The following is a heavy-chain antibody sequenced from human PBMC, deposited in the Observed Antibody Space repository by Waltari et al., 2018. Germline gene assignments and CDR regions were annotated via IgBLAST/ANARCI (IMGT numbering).Heavy chain of an antibody. CDR3: ARQPSAVDPFDY. CDR2: LNPGDSDI. V-gene: IGHV5-51*01. CDR1: GLTFTKNW. J-gene: IGHJ4*02. Sequence: EVQLVQSGAEVKKPGESLKISCKVSGLTFTKNWIAWVRPMPGKGLEWVGSLNPGDSDIRYSPSLQAQVTISVDESINTAFLQWTSLKASDTAIYFCARQPSAVDPFDYWGQGTLVTVSS. D-gene: IGHD2-15*01.